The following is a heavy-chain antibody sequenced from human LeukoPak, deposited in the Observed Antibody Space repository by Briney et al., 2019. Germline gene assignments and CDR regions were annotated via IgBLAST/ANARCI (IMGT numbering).Heavy chain of an antibody. J-gene: IGHJ4*02. Sequence: PGGSLRLSCAASGFTFSNYWMNWVRQAPGKGLVWVSRIKNDGGTSYADSVKGRFTISRDNAKNTLYLQMNSLRAEDTAVYYCFRDLNYWGQGILVTVSS. CDR2: IKNDGGT. CDR1: GFTFSNYW. CDR3: FRDLNY. V-gene: IGHV3-74*01. D-gene: IGHD3-9*01.